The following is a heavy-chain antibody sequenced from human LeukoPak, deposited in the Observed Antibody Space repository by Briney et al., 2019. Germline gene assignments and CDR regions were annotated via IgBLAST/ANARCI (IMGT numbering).Heavy chain of an antibody. Sequence: GGSLRLSCAVSGFTLSNYAMTWVRQAPGKGLEWVSIISGGGDCAYYADSVKDRFTASTDISMDTLYLQMNSLRAEDTAIYYCAKMSSWRIVGTTNFDYWGQGTLVNVSS. V-gene: IGHV3-23*01. J-gene: IGHJ4*02. D-gene: IGHD1-26*01. CDR1: GFTLSNYA. CDR3: AKMSSWRIVGTTNFDY. CDR2: ISGGGDCA.